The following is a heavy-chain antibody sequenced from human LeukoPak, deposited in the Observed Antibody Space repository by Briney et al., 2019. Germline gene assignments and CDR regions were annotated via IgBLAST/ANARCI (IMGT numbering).Heavy chain of an antibody. D-gene: IGHD6-13*01. CDR1: GFTFSSYG. CDR2: IWYDGSNK. Sequence: GGSLRLSCAASGFTFSSYGMHWVRQAPGKGLEWVAVIWYDGSNKYYADFVKGRFTISRDNSKNTLYLQMNSLRAEDTAVYYCAKVPDSSSWLSHWGQGTLVTVSS. J-gene: IGHJ4*02. CDR3: AKVPDSSSWLSH. V-gene: IGHV3-33*06.